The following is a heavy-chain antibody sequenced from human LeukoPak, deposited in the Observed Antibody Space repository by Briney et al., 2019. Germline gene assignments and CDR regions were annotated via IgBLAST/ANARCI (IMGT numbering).Heavy chain of an antibody. V-gene: IGHV3-23*01. CDR1: GFSFSSYS. J-gene: IGHJ4*02. D-gene: IGHD3-22*01. Sequence: PGGSLRLSCAASGFSFSSYSMNWVRQAPGKGLEWVSSVSDSDENTYYADSVKGRFTISRDNSKNTLFLQMDTLRVEDTAVYYCATGSGYYYDHWGQGTLVTVSS. CDR3: ATGSGYYYDH. CDR2: VSDSDENT.